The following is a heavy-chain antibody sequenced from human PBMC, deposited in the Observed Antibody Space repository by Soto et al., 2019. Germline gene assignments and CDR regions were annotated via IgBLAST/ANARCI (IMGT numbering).Heavy chain of an antibody. J-gene: IGHJ6*02. Sequence: GGSLRLSCAASGFTFSSYAMSWVRQAPGKGLEWVSAISGSGGSTCYADSVKGRFTISRDNSKNTLYLQMNSLRAEDTAVYYCAKDDDWLGEHLGRYGMDVWGQGTTVTVSS. CDR1: GFTFSSYA. D-gene: IGHD3-10*01. V-gene: IGHV3-23*01. CDR3: AKDDDWLGEHLGRYGMDV. CDR2: ISGSGGST.